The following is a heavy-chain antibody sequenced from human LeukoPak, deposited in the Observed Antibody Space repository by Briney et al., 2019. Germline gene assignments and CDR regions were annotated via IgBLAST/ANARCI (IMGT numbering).Heavy chain of an antibody. D-gene: IGHD5-18*01. CDR1: GGSISSYY. CDR3: ARGSYGILDY. Sequence: PSETLSLTCTVSGGSISSYYWSWIRQPPVKGLEWIGYIYYSGSTNYNPSLKSRVTISVDTSKNQFSLKLSSVAAADTAVYYCARGSYGILDYWGQGTLVTVSS. V-gene: IGHV4-59*01. CDR2: IYYSGST. J-gene: IGHJ4*02.